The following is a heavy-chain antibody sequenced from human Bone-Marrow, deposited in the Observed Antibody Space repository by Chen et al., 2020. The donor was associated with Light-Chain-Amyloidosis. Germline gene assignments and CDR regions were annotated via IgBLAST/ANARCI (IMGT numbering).Heavy chain of an antibody. Sequence: EEKGEQEGKEVKKPGESLKISCKGSGYTFPNYWSGWVRQMPGKGLEWMGVIYPDDSDARYSPSFEGQVTISADKSITTAYLQWRSLKASDTAMYYCARRRDGYNFDYWGQGTLVTVSS. D-gene: IGHD5-12*01. CDR1: GYTFPNYW. CDR2: IYPDDSDA. CDR3: ARRRDGYNFDY. V-gene: IGHV5-51*01. J-gene: IGHJ4*02.